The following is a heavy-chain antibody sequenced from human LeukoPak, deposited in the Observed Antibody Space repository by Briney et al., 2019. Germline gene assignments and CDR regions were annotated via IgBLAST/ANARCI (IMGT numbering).Heavy chain of an antibody. J-gene: IGHJ4*02. D-gene: IGHD2/OR15-2a*01. CDR3: ARRAGEYSHPYDY. CDR1: GFSVSSNY. V-gene: IGHV3-66*04. CDR2: IYSDGSA. Sequence: WGSLRLSCAASGFSVSSNYMTRVRQAPGKGLEWVSIIYSDGSAYYADSVKGRFTISRDNSKNTLYFQMNSLRAEDTAVYYCARRAGEYSHPYDYWGQGTLVTVSS.